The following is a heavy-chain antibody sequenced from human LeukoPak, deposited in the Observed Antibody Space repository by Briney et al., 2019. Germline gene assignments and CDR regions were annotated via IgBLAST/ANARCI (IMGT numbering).Heavy chain of an antibody. D-gene: IGHD4-11*01. J-gene: IGHJ6*03. CDR2: ISSSGSTI. CDR1: GFTFSDYY. V-gene: IGHV3-11*04. Sequence: GGSLRLSCAASGFTFSDYYMSWIRQAPGKGLEWVSYISSSGSTIYYADSVKGRFTISRDNAKNSLYLQMNSLRAEDTAVYYCASVVRTTVAVYYYYMDVWGKGTTVTVSS. CDR3: ASVVRTTVAVYYYYMDV.